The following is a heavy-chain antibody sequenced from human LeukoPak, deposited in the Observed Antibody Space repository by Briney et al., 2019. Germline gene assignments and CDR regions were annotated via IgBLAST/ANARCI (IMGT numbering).Heavy chain of an antibody. D-gene: IGHD1-26*01. CDR2: INHSGST. V-gene: IGHV4-34*01. CDR3: ARLHSGSYFDI. CDR1: GGSFSGYY. Sequence: SSETLSLTCAVYGGSFSGYYWSWIRQPPGKGLECIGEINHSGSTNYNPSLKSRVTISVDTSKNQFNLKLSSVTAADTAVHYCARLHSGSYFDIWGQGTMVTVSS. J-gene: IGHJ3*02.